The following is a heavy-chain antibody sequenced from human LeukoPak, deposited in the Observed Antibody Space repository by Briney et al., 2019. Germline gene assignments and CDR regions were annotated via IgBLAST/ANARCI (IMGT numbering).Heavy chain of an antibody. J-gene: IGHJ4*02. V-gene: IGHV4-59*01. CDR2: IYYRGST. CDR1: GGPLTSYY. D-gene: IGHD2-2*01. CDR3: ARETYQLLLDY. Sequence: SETLSLTCAVSGGPLTSYYWTWIRQPPGKGLEWIGFIYYRGSTNYNPSLESRVTISIDTSKNRFSLKLSSVTAADTAVYYCARETYQLLLDYWGQGTLVTVSS.